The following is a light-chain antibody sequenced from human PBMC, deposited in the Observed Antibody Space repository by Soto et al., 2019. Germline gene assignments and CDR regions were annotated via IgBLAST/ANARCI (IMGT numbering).Light chain of an antibody. CDR2: GAS. V-gene: IGKV3-20*01. CDR1: QGVSTHF. CDR3: QQYGSSPPYT. Sequence: EIALTQSPGTLSLSPGETATLSCRASQGVSTHFLAWYQQKPGQAPRLLISGASSRATGVPDRFSGSGSGRDFALTISRLEPDDSAVYYCQQYGSSPPYTFGQGTKVEIK. J-gene: IGKJ2*01.